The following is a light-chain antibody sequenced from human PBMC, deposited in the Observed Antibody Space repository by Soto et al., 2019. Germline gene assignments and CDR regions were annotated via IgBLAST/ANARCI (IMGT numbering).Light chain of an antibody. CDR3: RSHTSSFTYV. CDR2: EVS. J-gene: IGLJ1*01. CDR1: SSDVGGYNY. V-gene: IGLV2-14*01. Sequence: QSALAQPASVSGSPGQSITISCTGTSSDVGGYNYVSWYQQHPGKAPKLMIYEVSHRPSGVSDRFSGSKSGNTASLTISGLQAEDEADYYCRSHTSSFTYVFGTGTKVTV.